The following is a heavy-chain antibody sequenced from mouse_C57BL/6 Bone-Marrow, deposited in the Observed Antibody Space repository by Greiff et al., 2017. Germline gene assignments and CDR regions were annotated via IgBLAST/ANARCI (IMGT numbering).Heavy chain of an antibody. CDR1: GYTFTSYW. CDR2: IDPSDSDT. J-gene: IGHJ2*01. Sequence: QVQLQQPGAELVMPGASVKLSCKASGYTFTSYWMHWVKQRPGQGLEWIGEIDPSDSDTNYNQKFKGKSTLTVDKSSSTAYMQLSSLTSEDSAVYYCATSDYYGYFDYWGQGTTLTVSS. D-gene: IGHD1-1*01. V-gene: IGHV1-69*01. CDR3: ATSDYYGYFDY.